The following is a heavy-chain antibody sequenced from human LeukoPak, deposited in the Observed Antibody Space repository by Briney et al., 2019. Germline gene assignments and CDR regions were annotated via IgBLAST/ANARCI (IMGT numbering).Heavy chain of an antibody. CDR1: GGTFSSYA. Sequence: ASVKVSCKASGGTFSSYAISWVRQAPGQGLEWMGGIIPIFGTANYAQKFQGRVTMTRDTSTSTVYMELSSLRSEDTAVYYCARVSSSWYQDWYFDLWGRGTLVTVSS. V-gene: IGHV1-69*05. CDR3: ARVSSSWYQDWYFDL. J-gene: IGHJ2*01. CDR2: IIPIFGTA. D-gene: IGHD6-13*01.